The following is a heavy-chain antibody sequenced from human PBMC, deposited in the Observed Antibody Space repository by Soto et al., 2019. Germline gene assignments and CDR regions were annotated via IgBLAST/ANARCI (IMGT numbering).Heavy chain of an antibody. D-gene: IGHD1-26*01. J-gene: IGHJ4*02. CDR1: GITFSNYN. V-gene: IGHV3-48*02. CDR2: ISSSSSSK. Sequence: GGSLRLSCAASGITFSNYNMNWVRQAPGKGLEWVSYISSSSSSKYYADSVKGRFTISRDNGENSLFLQINSLRDEDTAVYYCASSGSYRLDYWGQGTLVTVSS. CDR3: ASSGSYRLDY.